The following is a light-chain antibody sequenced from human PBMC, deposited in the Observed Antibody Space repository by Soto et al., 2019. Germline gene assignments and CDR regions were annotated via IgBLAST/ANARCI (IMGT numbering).Light chain of an antibody. CDR1: LTVGSY. Sequence: EIVLTQSPATLSLSPGERATLSCRASLTVGSYLAWYQQKPGQAPRLLISDASNRATGIPARFSGSGSGTDFTLNISSLEPEDFAVYYCQQRSNWPYTFGQGTKLESK. V-gene: IGKV3-11*01. J-gene: IGKJ2*01. CDR3: QQRSNWPYT. CDR2: DAS.